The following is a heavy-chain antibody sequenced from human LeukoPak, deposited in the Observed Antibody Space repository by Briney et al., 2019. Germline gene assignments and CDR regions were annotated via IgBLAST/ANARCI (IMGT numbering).Heavy chain of an antibody. Sequence: GGSLRLSCAASGFTFSRYWVHWVRQAPGKGLVWVSRINSDGTTTSYADSMKGRFTISRDNTQNTLYMQMNSLRAEDTAVYYCARANDNYYYYYMDVWGKGTTVTISS. CDR1: GFTFSRYW. J-gene: IGHJ6*03. V-gene: IGHV3-74*01. CDR2: INSDGTTT. CDR3: ARANDNYYYYYMDV. D-gene: IGHD3-9*01.